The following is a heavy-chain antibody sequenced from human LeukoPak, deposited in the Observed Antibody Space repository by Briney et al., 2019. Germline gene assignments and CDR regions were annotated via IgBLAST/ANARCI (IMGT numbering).Heavy chain of an antibody. Sequence: SETLSLTCTVSGGSISSGGYYWSWIRQHPGKGLEWIGYIYYSGSTYYNPSLKSRVTISVDTSKNQFSLKLSSVTAADTAVYYCAREVRVAGNFDYWGQGTLVTVSS. J-gene: IGHJ4*02. CDR1: GGSISSGGYY. CDR2: IYYSGST. V-gene: IGHV4-31*03. D-gene: IGHD6-19*01. CDR3: AREVRVAGNFDY.